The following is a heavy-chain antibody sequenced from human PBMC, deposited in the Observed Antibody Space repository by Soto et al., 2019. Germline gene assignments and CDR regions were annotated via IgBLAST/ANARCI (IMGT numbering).Heavy chain of an antibody. D-gene: IGHD1-26*01. J-gene: IGHJ4*02. CDR1: GVTFSSYW. Sequence: EVPLVESGGGLVQPGGSLRLSCTASGVTFSSYWMHWIRQAPGKGLVWVSHIKSDGSSTSYADSVNGRFTISRDNAKNTLYRQMNSVRAEDTAVYYCPSDNGWDVDYWGQGTLVTVSS. V-gene: IGHV3-74*01. CDR2: IKSDGSST. CDR3: PSDNGWDVDY.